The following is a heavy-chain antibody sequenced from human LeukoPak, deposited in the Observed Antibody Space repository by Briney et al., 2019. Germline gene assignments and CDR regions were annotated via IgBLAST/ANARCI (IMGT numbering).Heavy chain of an antibody. CDR1: GNYW. V-gene: IGHV3-74*01. Sequence: GGSLRLSCAASGNYWMHWVRQVPGKGLVWVSHVNSDGSWTSYADSVKGRFTISKDNAKNTVYLQMNNLRAEDTAVYYCVSFYETYWGRGTLVTVSS. D-gene: IGHD2-2*01. CDR3: VSFYETY. J-gene: IGHJ4*02. CDR2: VNSDGSWT.